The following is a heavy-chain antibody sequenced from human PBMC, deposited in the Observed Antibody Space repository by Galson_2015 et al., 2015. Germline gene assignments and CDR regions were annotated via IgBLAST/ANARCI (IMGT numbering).Heavy chain of an antibody. Sequence: SVKVSCKASGGTFSSYAISWVRQAPGQGLEWMGGIIPVFGTANSAQKFQGRVTITADESTSTAYMELSSLRSEDTAVYYCATALNSPSSVGDTAGIDYWGQGTLVTISS. D-gene: IGHD4-17*01. V-gene: IGHV1-69*13. CDR3: ATALNSPSSVGDTAGIDY. CDR1: GGTFSSYA. J-gene: IGHJ4*02. CDR2: IIPVFGTA.